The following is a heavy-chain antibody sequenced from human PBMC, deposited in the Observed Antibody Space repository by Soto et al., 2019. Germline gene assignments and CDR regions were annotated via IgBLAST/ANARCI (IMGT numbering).Heavy chain of an antibody. CDR1: GFTFSNAC. CDR2: IKGQTAGGTT. CDR3: TTVLYSTTWSGFDN. V-gene: IGHV3-15*01. J-gene: IGHJ4*02. Sequence: EMQLVESGGGLVKPGGSLRLSCAASGFTFSNACMNWVRQAPGKGLEWLGRIKGQTAGGTTDYASSVKGRFTISRDDSKNTLYLQMNTLEIEDTAVYYCTTVLYSTTWSGFDNWGQGSLVTVSS. D-gene: IGHD6-13*01.